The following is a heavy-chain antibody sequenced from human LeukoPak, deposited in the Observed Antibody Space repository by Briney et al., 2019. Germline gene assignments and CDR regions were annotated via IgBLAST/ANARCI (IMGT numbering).Heavy chain of an antibody. V-gene: IGHV3-23*01. J-gene: IGHJ4*02. D-gene: IGHD5-12*01. CDR2: ITGSGLNT. CDR3: AKGLRGHSD. Sequence: GGSLGLSCAASGFTFRTYGMTWVRQAPGKGLEWVSAITGSGLNTYYTDSVKGRFTISRDNSKNTLYLQMNSLRVEDTAVYYCAKGLRGHSDWGQGTLVTVSS. CDR1: GFTFRTYG.